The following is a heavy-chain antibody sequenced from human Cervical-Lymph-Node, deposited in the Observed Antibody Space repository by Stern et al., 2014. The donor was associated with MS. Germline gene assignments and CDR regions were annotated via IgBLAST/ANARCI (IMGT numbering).Heavy chain of an antibody. V-gene: IGHV3-30-3*01. J-gene: IGHJ4*02. CDR2: VSLYGSKK. Sequence: VQLVESGGGVVQPGRSLRLSCEASGVTLTNYALHWVRQAPGKGLEWLAFVSLYGSKKYYADSAKSRFTISRDNSKNTVYLQMDSLRPEDTALYFCARAGTNGWYGSSYFDYWGQGTLVIVSS. D-gene: IGHD6-19*01. CDR3: ARAGTNGWYGSSYFDY. CDR1: GVTLTNYA.